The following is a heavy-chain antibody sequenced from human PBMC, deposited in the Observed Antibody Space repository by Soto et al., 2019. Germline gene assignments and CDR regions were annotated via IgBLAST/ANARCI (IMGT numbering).Heavy chain of an antibody. D-gene: IGHD2-8*01. CDR2: IYYSGST. CDR3: AGRKSLVLRGYYHYYMDV. Sequence: NPWETLSLTCTVSGGSISSYYWSWIRQPPGKGLEWIGYIYYSGSTNYNPSLKSRVTISVDKSKNQFSLKLSSVTAADTAVYYCAGRKSLVLRGYYHYYMDVRGTGTTVTVSS. CDR1: GGSISSYY. V-gene: IGHV4-59*08. J-gene: IGHJ6*03.